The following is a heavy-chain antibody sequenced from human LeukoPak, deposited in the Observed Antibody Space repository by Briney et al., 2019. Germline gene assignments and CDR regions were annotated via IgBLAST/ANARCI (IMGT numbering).Heavy chain of an antibody. J-gene: IGHJ4*02. CDR1: GGSISSSSYY. D-gene: IGHD5-12*01. CDR2: IYYSGST. Sequence: SETLSLTCTVSGGSISSSSYYWGWIRQPPGKGLEWIGSIYYSGSTYYNPSLKSRVTISVDTSKNQFSLKLSSVTAADTAVYYCARGGADDIVASIDYWGQGTLVTVSS. CDR3: ARGGADDIVASIDY. V-gene: IGHV4-39*07.